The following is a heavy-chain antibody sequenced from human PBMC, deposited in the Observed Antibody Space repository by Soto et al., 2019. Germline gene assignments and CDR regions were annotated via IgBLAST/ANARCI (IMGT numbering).Heavy chain of an antibody. V-gene: IGHV4-61*01. J-gene: IGHJ4*02. D-gene: IGHD6-13*01. Sequence: QVQLQESGPGLVKPSETPSLTCTVSGGSVSSGSYYWSWIRQPPGKGLEWIGYIYYSGSTNYNPSLKSRVTISVDTSKNQFSLKLSSVTAADTAMYYCARDWGSSLGIDYWGQGTLVTVSS. CDR2: IYYSGST. CDR1: GGSVSSGSYY. CDR3: ARDWGSSLGIDY.